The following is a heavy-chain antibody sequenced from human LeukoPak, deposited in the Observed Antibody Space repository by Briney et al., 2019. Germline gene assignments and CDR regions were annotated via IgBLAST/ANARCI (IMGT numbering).Heavy chain of an antibody. CDR1: GYTFSSYW. D-gene: IGHD3-3*01. Sequence: GESLKISCKGSGYTFSSYWIGWVRQMPGKGLEWMGIIYPGDSDTRYSPSLRGQVTLSVDTSIGTAYLQWSSLKASDTAIYYCARQNDFRLDYWGQGTLVTVSS. J-gene: IGHJ4*02. CDR2: IYPGDSDT. V-gene: IGHV5-51*01. CDR3: ARQNDFRLDY.